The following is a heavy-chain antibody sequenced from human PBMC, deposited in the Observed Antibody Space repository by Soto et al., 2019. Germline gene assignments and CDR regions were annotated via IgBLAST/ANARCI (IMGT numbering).Heavy chain of an antibody. J-gene: IGHJ6*02. V-gene: IGHV4-4*07. D-gene: IGHD1-26*01. CDR1: GDSIGRFY. CDR3: ARDLSGTGLDI. CDR2: VYSTGGV. Sequence: QLQLHESGPGLVKPSETLSLTCNVSGDSIGRFYWSWIRQSAGKGLEWIGRVYSTGGVTYNPALKGRVPHPLDRSNHPVSLEMNSVTAADTAVYFCARDLSGTGLDIWGRGTRVSVSS.